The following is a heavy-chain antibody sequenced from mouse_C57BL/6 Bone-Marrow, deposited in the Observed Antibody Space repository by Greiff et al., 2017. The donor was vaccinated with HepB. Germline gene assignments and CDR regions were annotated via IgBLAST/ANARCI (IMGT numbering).Heavy chain of an antibody. Sequence: VKLQESGPELVKPGASVKISCKASGYAFSSSWMNWVKQRPGKGLEWIGRIYPGDGDTNYNGKFKGKATLTADKSSSTAYMQLSSLTSEDSAVYFCARSGGGSSLVYFDYWGQGTTLTVSS. CDR1: GYAFSSSW. D-gene: IGHD1-1*01. CDR2: IYPGDGDT. CDR3: ARSGGGSSLVYFDY. J-gene: IGHJ2*01. V-gene: IGHV1-82*01.